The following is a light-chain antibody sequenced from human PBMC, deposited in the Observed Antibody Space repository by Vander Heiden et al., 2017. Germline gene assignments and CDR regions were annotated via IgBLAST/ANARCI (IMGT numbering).Light chain of an antibody. Sequence: QSALTQPRSVSGSPGQSVTIPCPGTSSDIGRFNYVSWLQQHPGKAPKVLIYDVTYRPSGVPDRFSGSKSGNTASLTISGLQAENEADYYCYSYSDSHTFVFGGGTKVTVL. J-gene: IGLJ2*01. CDR2: DVT. V-gene: IGLV2-11*01. CDR3: YSYSDSHTFV. CDR1: SSDIGRFNY.